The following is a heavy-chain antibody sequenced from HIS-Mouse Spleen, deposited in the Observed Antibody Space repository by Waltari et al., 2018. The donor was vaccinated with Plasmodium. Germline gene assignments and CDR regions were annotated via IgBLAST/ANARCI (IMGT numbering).Heavy chain of an antibody. CDR2: IYYSGST. J-gene: IGHJ4*02. V-gene: IGHV4-39*07. Sequence: QLQLQESGPGLVKPSETMSLTCTVSGGSISSSSYDWGWIRQPPGKGLEWIGRIYYSGSTYYNPSLKSRVTISVDTSKNQFPLKLSSVTAADTAVYYCARDRITGTSYFDYWGQGTLVTVSS. CDR3: ARDRITGTSYFDY. D-gene: IGHD1-7*01. CDR1: GGSISSSSYD.